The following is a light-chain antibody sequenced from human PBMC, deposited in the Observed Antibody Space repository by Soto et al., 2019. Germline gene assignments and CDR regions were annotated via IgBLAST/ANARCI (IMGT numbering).Light chain of an antibody. Sequence: EVVLTQSPGTLSLSPGARATLSCRASQFVSSTYLAWYQQRPGQAPRLLIYGASSRATGIPDRFSGGGSETDFTLTISRLESEDSAVHYCHQYGISPFTFGGGTKVEI. J-gene: IGKJ4*01. V-gene: IGKV3-20*01. CDR2: GAS. CDR3: HQYGISPFT. CDR1: QFVSSTY.